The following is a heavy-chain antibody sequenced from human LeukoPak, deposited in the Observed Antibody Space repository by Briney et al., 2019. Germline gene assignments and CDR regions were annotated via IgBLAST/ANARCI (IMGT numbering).Heavy chain of an antibody. J-gene: IGHJ4*02. D-gene: IGHD5-18*01. CDR2: LYYSGST. V-gene: IGHV4-59*01. Sequence: SETLSLTCTVSGGSISNYYWSWIRQPPRKGLEWIGYLYYSGSTHYNPSLKSRVTISVDTSKNQFSLKLNSVTAADTAVYYCARAGYSYGTGYYFDYWGQGTLVTVSS. CDR1: GGSISNYY. CDR3: ARAGYSYGTGYYFDY.